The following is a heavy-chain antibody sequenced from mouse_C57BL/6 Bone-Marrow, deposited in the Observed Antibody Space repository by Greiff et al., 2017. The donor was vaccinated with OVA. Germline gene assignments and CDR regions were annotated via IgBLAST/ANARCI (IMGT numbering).Heavy chain of an antibody. J-gene: IGHJ3*01. CDR2: INPGSGGT. V-gene: IGHV1-54*01. CDR1: GYAFTNYL. D-gene: IGHD2-4*01. CDR3: ARGGLRRPFAY. Sequence: QVQLQQSGAELVRPGTSVKVSCKASGYAFTNYLIEWVKQRPGQGLEWIGVINPGSGGTNYNEKFKGKATLTADKSSSTAYMQLSSLTSEDSAVYFCARGGLRRPFAYWGQGTLVTVSA.